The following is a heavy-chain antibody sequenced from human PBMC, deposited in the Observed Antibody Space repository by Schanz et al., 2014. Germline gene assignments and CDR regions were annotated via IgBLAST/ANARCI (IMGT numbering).Heavy chain of an antibody. Sequence: VQLVESGGGLVQSGGSLRLSCAASGFTFSNHGMHWVRQSPGKGLEWVALIWYDGSNKYYADSVKGRFTISRDNAKNSLYLQMNSLRAEDTAVYYCAGAVATIRADSFDIWGQGTMVAVSS. CDR1: GFTFSNHG. J-gene: IGHJ3*02. CDR2: IWYDGSNK. CDR3: AGAVATIRADSFDI. V-gene: IGHV3-33*03. D-gene: IGHD5-12*01.